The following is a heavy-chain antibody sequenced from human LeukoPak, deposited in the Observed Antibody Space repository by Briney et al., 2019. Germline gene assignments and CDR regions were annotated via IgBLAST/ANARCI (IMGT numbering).Heavy chain of an antibody. CDR3: ARTPYTYYYYGMDV. CDR2: INHSGST. CDR1: GGSFSGYY. J-gene: IGHJ6*02. Sequence: SETLSLTCAVYGGSFSGYYWSWIRQPPGKGLEWIGEINHSGSTNYNPSLKSRVTISVDTSKNQFSLKLSSVTAADTAVYYCARTPYTYYYYGMDVWGQGTTVTVSS. D-gene: IGHD2-2*02. V-gene: IGHV4-34*01.